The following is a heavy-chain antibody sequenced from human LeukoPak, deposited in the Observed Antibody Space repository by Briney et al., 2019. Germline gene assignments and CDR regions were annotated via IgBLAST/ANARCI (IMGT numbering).Heavy chain of an antibody. V-gene: IGHV4-31*03. CDR2: IYYSGST. D-gene: IGHD3-10*01. Sequence: SETLSLTCTVSGGSISSGGYYWSWIRQHPGKGLEWIGYIYYSGSTYYNPSLKSRVTISVDTSKNQFSLKLSSVTAADTAVYYCAREGSGSPTDAFDIWGQGTMVTVSS. CDR1: GGSISSGGYY. J-gene: IGHJ3*02. CDR3: AREGSGSPTDAFDI.